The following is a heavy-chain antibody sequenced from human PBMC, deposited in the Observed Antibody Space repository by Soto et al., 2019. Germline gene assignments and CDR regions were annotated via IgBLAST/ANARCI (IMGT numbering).Heavy chain of an antibody. J-gene: IGHJ4*02. CDR3: ARDRAARPGSFDS. Sequence: GGSLRLSCAASGFTFSSYGMHWVRQAPGKGLEWVAAIWYDGSNKYYADSVKGRFTISRDNTKKTLYLQMNSLIAEDTAVYYCARDRAARPGSFDSWGQGTLVTVSS. CDR1: GFTFSSYG. D-gene: IGHD6-13*01. CDR2: IWYDGSNK. V-gene: IGHV3-33*01.